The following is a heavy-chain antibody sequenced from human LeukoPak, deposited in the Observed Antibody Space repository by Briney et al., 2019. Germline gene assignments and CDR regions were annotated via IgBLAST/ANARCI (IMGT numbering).Heavy chain of an antibody. CDR2: IYYSGST. Sequence: PSETLSLTCTVSGGSISSYYWSWIRQPPGKGLEWIGYIYYSGSTNYNPSLKSRVTISVDTSKDQFSLKLSSVTAADTAVYYCARGDIVVVPAAIWGQGTLVTVSS. J-gene: IGHJ4*02. D-gene: IGHD2-2*01. CDR1: GGSISSYY. CDR3: ARGDIVVVPAAI. V-gene: IGHV4-59*01.